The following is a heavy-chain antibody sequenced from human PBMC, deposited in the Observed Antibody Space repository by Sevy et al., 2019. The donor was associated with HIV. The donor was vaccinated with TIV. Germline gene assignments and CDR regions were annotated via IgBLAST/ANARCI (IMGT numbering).Heavy chain of an antibody. Sequence: ASVKVSCKASGYTFTRYDINWVRQTTGQGLEWMGWMNPNSGNTGYAQKFQGRVTMTRNTSISTAYMELSSLRSEDTAVYYCARGGDILTGYDQTCVVYWGQGTLVTVSS. J-gene: IGHJ4*02. V-gene: IGHV1-8*01. CDR2: MNPNSGNT. D-gene: IGHD3-9*01. CDR1: GYTFTRYD. CDR3: ARGGDILTGYDQTCVVY.